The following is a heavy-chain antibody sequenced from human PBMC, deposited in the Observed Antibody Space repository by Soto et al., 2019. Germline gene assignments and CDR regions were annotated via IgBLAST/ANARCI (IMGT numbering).Heavy chain of an antibody. D-gene: IGHD3-22*01. CDR1: GFTFSNYA. CDR2: ISYGGGTT. V-gene: IGHV3-23*01. J-gene: IGHJ4*02. CDR3: AKNPGYYYDSTGYHFDY. Sequence: GGSLRLACVDSGFTFSNYAISWLRQAPGKGLEWVSAISYGGGTTYYADSVKGRFTISRDNSKNTLYLQMNSLRAEDTAVYYCAKNPGYYYDSTGYHFDYWGQGTLVTVSS.